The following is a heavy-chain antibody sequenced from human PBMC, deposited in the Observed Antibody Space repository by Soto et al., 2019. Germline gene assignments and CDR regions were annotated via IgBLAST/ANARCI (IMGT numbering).Heavy chain of an antibody. Sequence: GGSLRLSCAVSGFTFNDYYMSWIRQAPGKGLEWISYISGGGSTTYHADSVRGRFTISRDNAKNSLFLQMNSLRAEDTAVYYCAREVRTSGWFRRLDSWGQGILATVSS. J-gene: IGHJ4*02. CDR3: AREVRTSGWFRRLDS. D-gene: IGHD6-19*01. V-gene: IGHV3-11*01. CDR2: ISGGGSTT. CDR1: GFTFNDYY.